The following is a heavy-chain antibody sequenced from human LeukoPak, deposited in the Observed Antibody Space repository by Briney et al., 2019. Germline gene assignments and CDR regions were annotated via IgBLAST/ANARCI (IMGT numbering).Heavy chain of an antibody. Sequence: PGGSLRLSCGPSRFTFRNYAMIWVRQAPGKGLEWVSSIDISGGRTDYADSVKGRFTISRDNSKNTLYLQMTSLRVEDTAVYYCARRATDSRGSDYWGQGTLVTVSS. D-gene: IGHD3-16*01. J-gene: IGHJ4*02. CDR2: IDISGGRT. CDR3: ARRATDSRGSDY. V-gene: IGHV3-23*01. CDR1: RFTFRNYA.